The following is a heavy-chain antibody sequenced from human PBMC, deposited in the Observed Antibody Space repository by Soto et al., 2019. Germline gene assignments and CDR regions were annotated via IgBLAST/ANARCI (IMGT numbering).Heavy chain of an antibody. CDR2: ISGSGGST. V-gene: IGHV3-23*01. Sequence: EVQLLESGGGLVQPGGSLRLSCAASGFTFSSYAMSWVRQAPGKGLEWVSAISGSGGSTYYADSVKGRFTISRDNSNNGLYLQMNRVTAGDTAVYYCAKGGRCSSTCCQDFDYWGRGTLVTVSS. CDR3: AKGGRCSSTCCQDFDY. CDR1: GFTFSSYA. J-gene: IGHJ4*02. D-gene: IGHD2-2*01.